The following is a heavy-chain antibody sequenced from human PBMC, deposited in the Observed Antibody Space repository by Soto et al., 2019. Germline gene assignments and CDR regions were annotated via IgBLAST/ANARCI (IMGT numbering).Heavy chain of an antibody. CDR1: VASISSGAYC. CDR2: IYYSGNT. J-gene: IGHJ5*01. CDR3: PGGKISTSTPPRNGFCS. D-gene: IGHD2-2*01. Sequence: SETLSLTCTVSVASISSGAYCWSWIRQHPGKGLEWIGDIYYSGNTYYNPSLKSRVTLSVDTSMNQFSLKLSSVTAADTAVYYCPGGKISTSTPPRNGFCSCGQGTLVTVSS. V-gene: IGHV4-31*03.